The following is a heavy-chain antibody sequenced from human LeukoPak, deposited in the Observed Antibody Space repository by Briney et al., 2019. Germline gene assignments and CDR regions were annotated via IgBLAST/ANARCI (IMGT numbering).Heavy chain of an antibody. J-gene: IGHJ4*02. CDR2: IIPIFGTA. CDR3: ARDEGYYYDSSGYPVPSG. CDR1: GGTFSSYA. D-gene: IGHD3-22*01. V-gene: IGHV1-69*06. Sequence: ASVKVSCKASGGTFSSYAISWVRQAPGQGLEWMGGIIPIFGTANYAQKFQGRVTITADKSTSTAYMELSSLRSEDTAVYYCARDEGYYYDSSGYPVPSGWGQGTLVTVSS.